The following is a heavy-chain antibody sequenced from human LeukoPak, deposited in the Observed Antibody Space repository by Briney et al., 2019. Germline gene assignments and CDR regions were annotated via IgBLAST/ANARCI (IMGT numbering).Heavy chain of an antibody. CDR2: ISSSSSTI. Sequence: GGSLRLSCAASGFTFSSYSMNWVRQAPGKGLEWVSYISSSSSTIYYADSVKGRFTISRDNAKNSLYLQVNSLRAEDTAVYYCARDGGYCSSTNCYLGVWGQGTMVTVSS. V-gene: IGHV3-48*01. CDR3: ARDGGYCSSTNCYLGV. D-gene: IGHD2-2*01. J-gene: IGHJ3*01. CDR1: GFTFSSYS.